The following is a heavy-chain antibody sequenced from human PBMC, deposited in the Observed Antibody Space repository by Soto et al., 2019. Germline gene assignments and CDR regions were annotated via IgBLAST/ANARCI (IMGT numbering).Heavy chain of an antibody. J-gene: IGHJ4*02. CDR1: GFTFSSYS. CDR2: ISSSSSYI. CDR3: ARTTTVTTELHY. V-gene: IGHV3-21*01. D-gene: IGHD4-17*01. Sequence: EVQLVESGGGLVKPGGSLRLSCAASGFTFSSYSMNWVRQAPGKGLEWVSSISSSSSYIYYADSVKGRFTISRDNAKNSLYLQMNSLRAEDTAVYYCARTTTVTTELHYWGQGTLVTVSS.